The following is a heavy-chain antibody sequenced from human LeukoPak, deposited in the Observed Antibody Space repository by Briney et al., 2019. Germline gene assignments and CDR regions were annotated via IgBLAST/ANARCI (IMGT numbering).Heavy chain of an antibody. CDR2: ISGSGGRT. CDR1: GFTFSSYG. V-gene: IGHV3-23*01. J-gene: IGHJ6*03. Sequence: PPGGSLRLSCAASGFTFSSYGMSWVRQAPGKGLEWVSAISGSGGRTYYADSVKGRFTISRDNAKNSLYLQMNSLRAEDTAVYYCARVARDHYYYYMDVWGKGTTVTISS. CDR3: ARVARDHYYYYMDV.